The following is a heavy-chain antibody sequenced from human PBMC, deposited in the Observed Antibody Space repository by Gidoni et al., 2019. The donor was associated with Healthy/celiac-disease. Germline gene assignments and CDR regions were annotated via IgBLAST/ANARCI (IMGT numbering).Heavy chain of an antibody. J-gene: IGHJ4*02. V-gene: IGHV4-39*07. CDR3: ARVYGDYLGYFDY. Sequence: QLQLQESGPGLVKPSETLSLTCTVSGGSIRSSSYYWGWIRQPPGKGLEWIGSIYYSGSTYYNPSLKSRVTISVDTSKNQFSLKLSSVTAADTAVYYCARVYGDYLGYFDYWGQGTLVTVSS. D-gene: IGHD4-17*01. CDR1: GGSIRSSSYY. CDR2: IYYSGST.